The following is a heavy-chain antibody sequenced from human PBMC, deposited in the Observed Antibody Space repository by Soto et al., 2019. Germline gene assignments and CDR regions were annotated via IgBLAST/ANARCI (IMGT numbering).Heavy chain of an antibody. CDR3: ARAGLIMYYFDS. CDR1: GGSVDSGSHY. CDR2: VYYSGSP. J-gene: IGHJ4*02. Sequence: QVQLQESGPGLVKPSETLSLTCSVSGGSVDSGSHYWAWIRQPPGKGLEWIGHVYYSGSPNYKPSLKSRVTILVDTSTNQFSLSMTSVTAADTAVYYCARAGLIMYYFDSWGQGTQVTVSS. V-gene: IGHV4-61*01. D-gene: IGHD3-10*01.